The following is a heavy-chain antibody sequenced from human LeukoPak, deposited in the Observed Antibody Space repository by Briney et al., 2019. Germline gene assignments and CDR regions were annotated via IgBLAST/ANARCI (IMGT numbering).Heavy chain of an antibody. J-gene: IGHJ4*02. D-gene: IGHD5-24*01. CDR2: LKQDGSEK. V-gene: IGHV3-7*01. CDR3: ARDKMYTSSADY. Sequence: GGSLRLSCAASGFTFSTYGMHWVRQAPGKGLEWLANLKQDGSEKHYVDSVKGRFTISRDNAKNSLYLQMNSLRAEDTAVYYCARDKMYTSSADYWGQGTLVTVSS. CDR1: GFTFSTYG.